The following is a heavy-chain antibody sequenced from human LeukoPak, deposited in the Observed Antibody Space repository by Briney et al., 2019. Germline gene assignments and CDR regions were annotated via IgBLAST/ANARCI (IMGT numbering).Heavy chain of an antibody. CDR3: ARLLYFYGSGSHRLKTNRYGMDV. CDR1: GGSFSGYY. Sequence: SETLSLTCAVYGGSFSGYYWSWIRQPPGKGLEWIGEINHSGSTNYNPSLKSRVTISVDTSKNQFSLKLSSVTAADTAVYYCARLLYFYGSGSHRLKTNRYGMDVWDQGTTVTVSS. CDR2: INHSGST. D-gene: IGHD3-10*01. J-gene: IGHJ6*02. V-gene: IGHV4-34*01.